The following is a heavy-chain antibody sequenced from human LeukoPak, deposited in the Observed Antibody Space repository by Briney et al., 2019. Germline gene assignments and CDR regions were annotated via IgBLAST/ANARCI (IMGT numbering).Heavy chain of an antibody. CDR2: IRYDESKK. CDR3: AKSHLPNAYSGTYYCDY. Sequence: GGSLRLSCAASGFTFSYYGMHWVRQAPGKGLEWVAFIRYDESKKFYGDSVKGRFTISRDNSKNTLYLQMNSLRTEVTAVYYCAKSHLPNAYSGTYYCDYWGQGTLVTVSS. V-gene: IGHV3-30*02. J-gene: IGHJ4*02. D-gene: IGHD1-26*01. CDR1: GFTFSYYG.